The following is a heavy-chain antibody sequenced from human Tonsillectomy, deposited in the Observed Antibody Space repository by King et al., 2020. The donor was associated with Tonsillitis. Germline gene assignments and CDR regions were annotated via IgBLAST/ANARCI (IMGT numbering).Heavy chain of an antibody. CDR1: GFTFSSYW. Sequence: VQLVESGGGLVQPGGSLRLSCAASGFTFSSYWMHWVRQAPGKGLVWVSRINSDGSGTSYADSVKGRFTISRDNAKNTLYLQMNSLRDEDTAVYYCARKHDYGDFDAFDIWGQGTMVTVSS. CDR2: INSDGSGT. D-gene: IGHD4-17*01. CDR3: ARKHDYGDFDAFDI. J-gene: IGHJ3*02. V-gene: IGHV3-74*01.